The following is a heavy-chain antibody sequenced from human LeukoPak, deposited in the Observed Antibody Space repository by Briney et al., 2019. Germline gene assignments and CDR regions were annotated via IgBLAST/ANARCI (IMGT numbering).Heavy chain of an antibody. CDR2: IYHSGST. CDR3: AKDSPQIFPHAFDI. J-gene: IGHJ3*02. Sequence: SGTLSLTCAVSGGSISSNTWWSWVRQPPGQGLEWIGEIYHSGSTKYNPSLKSRVSMSVDKSKNQFSLKLSSVTAADTAVYYCAKDSPQIFPHAFDIWGQGTMVTVSS. V-gene: IGHV4-4*02. D-gene: IGHD3-9*01. CDR1: GGSISSNTW.